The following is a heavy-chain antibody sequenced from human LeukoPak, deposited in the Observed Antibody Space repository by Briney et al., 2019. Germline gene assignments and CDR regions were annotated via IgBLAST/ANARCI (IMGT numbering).Heavy chain of an antibody. D-gene: IGHD2-2*01. CDR1: GFTFSDYY. J-gene: IGHJ5*02. V-gene: IGHV3-11*05. CDR2: ISSSSSYT. Sequence: PGGSLRLSCAASGFTFSDYYMSWIRQAPGQGLEWVSYISSSSSYTNYADSVKGRFTISRDNAKNSLYLQMNSLRAEDTAVYYCARGRYCSSTSCSGIDPWGQGTLVTVSS. CDR3: ARGRYCSSTSCSGIDP.